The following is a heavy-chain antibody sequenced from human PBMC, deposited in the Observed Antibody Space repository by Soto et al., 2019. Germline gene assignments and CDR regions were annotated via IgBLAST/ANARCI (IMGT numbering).Heavy chain of an antibody. V-gene: IGHV4-61*01. CDR2: IYYSGTT. J-gene: IGHJ6*02. CDR3: ARGGRYLGMDG. CDR1: GGSVSSATYY. D-gene: IGHD1-26*01. Sequence: QVQLQESGPGLVKPSETLSLTCTVSGGSVSSATYYWTWIRQPPGKGLEWIGYIYYSGTTNYNPSLKSRVTISVDTSKDQFSLKLSSVTAADTAAYYCARGGRYLGMDGWGQGTTVTVSS.